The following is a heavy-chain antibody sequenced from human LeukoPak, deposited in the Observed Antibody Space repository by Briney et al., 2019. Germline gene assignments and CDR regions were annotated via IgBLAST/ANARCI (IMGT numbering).Heavy chain of an antibody. Sequence: GGSLRLSCAASGFTFSSYWMSWVRQAPGKGLEWVAVISYDGSNKYYADSVKGRFTISRDNSKNTLYLQMNSLRAEDTAVYYCAKDHGSSGSLDYWGQGTLVTVSS. CDR1: GFTFSSYW. D-gene: IGHD6-19*01. J-gene: IGHJ4*02. V-gene: IGHV3-30*18. CDR2: ISYDGSNK. CDR3: AKDHGSSGSLDY.